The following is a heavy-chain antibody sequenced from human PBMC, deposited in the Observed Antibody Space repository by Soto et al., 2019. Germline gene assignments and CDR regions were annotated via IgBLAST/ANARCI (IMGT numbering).Heavy chain of an antibody. J-gene: IGHJ4*02. CDR2: ISYDGSNK. CDR1: GFTLSSYA. V-gene: IGHV3-30-3*01. D-gene: IGHD6-13*01. Sequence: GGSLRLSCAASGFTLSSYAMHWVRQAPGKGLEWVAVISYDGSNKYYADSVKGRFTISRDNSKNTLYLQMNSLRAEDTAVYYCAREGSSSWYGVLLDYWGQGTLVTVSS. CDR3: AREGSSSWYGVLLDY.